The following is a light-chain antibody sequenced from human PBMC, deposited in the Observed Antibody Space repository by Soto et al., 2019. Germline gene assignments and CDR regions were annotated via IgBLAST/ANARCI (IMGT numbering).Light chain of an antibody. CDR1: TSDVGAHNS. V-gene: IGLV2-8*01. J-gene: IGLJ2*01. CDR2: DVS. CDR3: SSYAGGNNYVL. Sequence: QSVLTQPPSATGSPGQSVTISCTGSTSDVGAHNSVFWYQHHPGRAPNLMIYDVSKRPSGVPDRFSGSKSGNTASLTVSGLQAEDEAVYYCSSYAGGNNYVLFGGGTKLTVL.